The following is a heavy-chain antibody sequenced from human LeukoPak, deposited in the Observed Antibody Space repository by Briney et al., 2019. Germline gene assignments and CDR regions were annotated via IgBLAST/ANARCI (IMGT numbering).Heavy chain of an antibody. CDR2: VYNSGST. Sequence: SETLSLTCTVSGGSISSYYWSWIRQPPGKGLEWIGYVYNSGSTNYNPSLKSRVTISVDMSKNQFSLKLSSVTAADTAVYYCARGSSNWNYDPNLDCWGQETLVSVSS. J-gene: IGHJ4*02. CDR3: ARGSSNWNYDPNLDC. CDR1: GGSISSYY. D-gene: IGHD1-7*01. V-gene: IGHV4-59*01.